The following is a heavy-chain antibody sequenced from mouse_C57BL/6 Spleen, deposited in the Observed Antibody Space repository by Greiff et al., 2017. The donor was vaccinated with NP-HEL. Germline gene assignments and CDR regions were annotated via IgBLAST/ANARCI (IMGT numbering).Heavy chain of an antibody. CDR1: GYSITSGYY. Sequence: EVKLMESGPGLVKPSQSLSLTCSVTGYSITSGYYWNWIRQFPGNKLEWMGYISYDGSNNYNPSLKNRISITRDTSKNQFFLKLNSVTTEDTATYYCARAAAITTVVATNAMDYWGQGTSVTVSS. J-gene: IGHJ4*01. V-gene: IGHV3-6*01. CDR2: ISYDGSN. D-gene: IGHD1-1*01. CDR3: ARAAAITTVVATNAMDY.